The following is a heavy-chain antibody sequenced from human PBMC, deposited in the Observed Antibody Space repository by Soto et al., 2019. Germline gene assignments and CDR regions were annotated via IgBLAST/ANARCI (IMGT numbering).Heavy chain of an antibody. J-gene: IGHJ4*02. CDR3: ARGRPNSFGADSALGY. Sequence: QVQLHQTGPGLVKPSQTLSLTCTVSGYSDTTKDFFCSWLRQAPGRGLEWIAYMYHGGTTHYNPAFRSRLTITVDSPKAQFSLNLAPVTAADTAVYYCARGRPNSFGADSALGYWGQGSPVTVSS. D-gene: IGHD3-16*01. CDR1: GYSDTTKDFF. V-gene: IGHV4-30-4*08. CDR2: MYHGGTT.